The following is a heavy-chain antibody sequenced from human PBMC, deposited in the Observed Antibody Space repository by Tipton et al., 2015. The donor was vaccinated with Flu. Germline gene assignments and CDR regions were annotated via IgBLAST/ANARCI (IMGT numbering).Heavy chain of an antibody. J-gene: IGHJ2*01. CDR1: GEALGSSYY. CDR2: FHHGGTS. D-gene: IGHD6-19*01. V-gene: IGHV4-38-2*01. CDR3: AGMYTSAWYFDL. Sequence: GEALGSSYYWAWIRQPPGKGLEWIGTFHHGGTSYYNPSLKSRVTISADTSKNQFSLKLSSLTASDTAVYYCAGMYTSAWYFDLWGRGTLVTVSS.